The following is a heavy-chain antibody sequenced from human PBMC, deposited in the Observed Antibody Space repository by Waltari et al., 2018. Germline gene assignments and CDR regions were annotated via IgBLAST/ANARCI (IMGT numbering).Heavy chain of an antibody. J-gene: IGHJ4*02. CDR3: AKDSVRAYYYDSSGYSDY. CDR2: ISGSGGST. CDR1: GFTFSSYA. D-gene: IGHD3-22*01. V-gene: IGHV3-23*01. Sequence: EVQPLESGGGLVQPGGSLRLSCAASGFTFSSYAMSWVRQAPGKGLEWVSAISGSGGSTYYADSVKGRFTISRDNSKNTLYLQMNSLRAEDTAVYYCAKDSVRAYYYDSSGYSDYWGQGTLVTVSS.